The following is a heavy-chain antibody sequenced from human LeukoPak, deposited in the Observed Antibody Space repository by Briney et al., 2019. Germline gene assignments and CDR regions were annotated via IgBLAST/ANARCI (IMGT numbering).Heavy chain of an antibody. D-gene: IGHD5-12*01. CDR2: IYYSGST. V-gene: IGHV4-59*01. CDR1: GGSISSYY. Sequence: SETLSLTCTVSGGSISSYYWSWIRQPPGKGLEWIGYIYYSGSTNYNPSLKSRVTISVDTSKNQFSLKLSSVTAADTAVYYCASLTAGPVATISFDYWGQGTLVTVSS. J-gene: IGHJ4*02. CDR3: ASLTAGPVATISFDY.